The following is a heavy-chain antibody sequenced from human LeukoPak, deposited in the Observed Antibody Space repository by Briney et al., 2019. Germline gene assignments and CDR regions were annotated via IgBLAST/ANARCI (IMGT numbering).Heavy chain of an antibody. CDR2: INPNSGGT. D-gene: IGHD3-10*01. Sequence: ASVKVSCKASGYIFTSYGITWVRQAPGQGLEWMGWINPNSGGTNYAQKFQGRVTMTRDTSISTAYMELGRLRSDDTAVYYCARAGTFMVRGVIVHWGQGTLVTVSS. CDR3: ARAGTFMVRGVIVH. CDR1: GYIFTSYG. V-gene: IGHV1-2*02. J-gene: IGHJ4*02.